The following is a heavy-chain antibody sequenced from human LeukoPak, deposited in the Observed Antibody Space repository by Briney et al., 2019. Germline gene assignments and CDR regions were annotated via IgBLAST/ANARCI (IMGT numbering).Heavy chain of an antibody. D-gene: IGHD3-9*01. CDR1: GFTFSSYS. Sequence: PGGPLRLSCAASGFTFSSYSMNWVRQAPGKGLEWVSSISSSSSYIYYADSVKGRFTISRDNAKNSLYLQMNSLRAEDTAVYYCARDLVSYYDILTGYYMDPYGMDVWGQGTTVTVSS. V-gene: IGHV3-21*01. J-gene: IGHJ6*02. CDR3: ARDLVSYYDILTGYYMDPYGMDV. CDR2: ISSSSSYI.